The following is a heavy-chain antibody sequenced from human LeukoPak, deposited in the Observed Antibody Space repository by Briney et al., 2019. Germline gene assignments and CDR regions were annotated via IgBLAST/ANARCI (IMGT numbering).Heavy chain of an antibody. CDR1: KFTFMNYA. CDR2: IGSAGGSI. J-gene: IGHJ6*02. V-gene: IGHV3-23*01. Sequence: GGSLRLSCTASKFTFMNYAMHWVRQAPGKGLEWLSTIGSAGGSIFYADSVKGRFTISRDNSKNTLYLQMNSLRAEDTAVYYCARDYYGMDVWGQGTTVTVSS. CDR3: ARDYYGMDV.